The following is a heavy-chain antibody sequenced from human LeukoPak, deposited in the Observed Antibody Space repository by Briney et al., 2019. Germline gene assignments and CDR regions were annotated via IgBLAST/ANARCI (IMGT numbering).Heavy chain of an antibody. Sequence: GRSLRLSCAASGFTFDDYAMHWVRQAPGKALGWVSGISWNSGSIGYADSVKGRFTISRDNAKNSLYLQMNSLRAEDTALYYCAKGRDSNYYYYYMDVWGKGTTVTVSS. CDR3: AKGRDSNYYYYYMDV. J-gene: IGHJ6*03. CDR1: GFTFDDYA. D-gene: IGHD4-11*01. CDR2: ISWNSGSI. V-gene: IGHV3-9*01.